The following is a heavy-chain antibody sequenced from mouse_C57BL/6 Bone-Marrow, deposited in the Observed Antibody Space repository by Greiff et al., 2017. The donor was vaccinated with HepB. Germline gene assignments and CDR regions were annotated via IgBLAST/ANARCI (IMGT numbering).Heavy chain of an antibody. D-gene: IGHD1-1*01. V-gene: IGHV1-81*01. CDR2: IYPRSGNT. CDR1: GYTFTSYG. CDR3: ARRWGDYYGSSYYFDY. Sequence: QVQLQQSGAELARPGASVKLSCKASGYTFTSYGISWVKQSTGQGLEWIGEIYPRSGNTYYNEKFKGKATLTADKSSSTAYMELRSLTSEDSAVYFCARRWGDYYGSSYYFDYWGQGTTLTVSS. J-gene: IGHJ2*01.